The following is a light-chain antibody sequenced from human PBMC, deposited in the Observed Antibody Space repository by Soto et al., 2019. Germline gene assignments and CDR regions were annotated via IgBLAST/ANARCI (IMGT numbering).Light chain of an antibody. CDR3: SSYTTNSTLV. V-gene: IGLV2-14*01. Sequence: QSALTQPASVSGSPGQSITISCTGTSSDVGGYNYVFWYQQQPGKAPKLIIYEVSNRPSGVSNRFSGSKSGSTASLTISGLQAEDESDYYCSSYTTNSTLVFGGGTKLTVL. CDR2: EVS. J-gene: IGLJ3*02. CDR1: SSDVGGYNY.